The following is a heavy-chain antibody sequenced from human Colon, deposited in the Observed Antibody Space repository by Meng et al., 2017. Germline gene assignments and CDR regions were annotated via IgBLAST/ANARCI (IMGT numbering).Heavy chain of an antibody. Sequence: VQLVQSGAEVKKPGASVKVSCKASGYTFTSYDIHWVRQVSGQGLEWMGWMNPHSGSTGYAQKFQDRVTMTRNSSISTVYLELSSLSSEDTAVYYCARRYSSVWYSFDPWGQGTLVTVSS. V-gene: IGHV1-8*01. CDR2: MNPHSGST. CDR1: GYTFTSYD. J-gene: IGHJ5*02. CDR3: ARRYSSVWYSFDP. D-gene: IGHD6-19*01.